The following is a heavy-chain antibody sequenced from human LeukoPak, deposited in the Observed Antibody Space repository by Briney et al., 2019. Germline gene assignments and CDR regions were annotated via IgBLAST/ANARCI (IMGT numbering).Heavy chain of an antibody. D-gene: IGHD5-12*01. J-gene: IGHJ5*01. CDR1: GFTFSSYG. CDR2: IWHDGSNK. CDR3: LKDPGDHSNSDIGNWFDS. V-gene: IGHV3-33*06. Sequence: PGRSLRLSCAASGFTFSSYGMHWVRQAPGKGLQWVAVIWHDGSNKYYADSVKGRFTISRDNSKNTLYLEMNSLTAEDTAVYYCLKDPGDHSNSDIGNWFDSWGQGTLVTVSS.